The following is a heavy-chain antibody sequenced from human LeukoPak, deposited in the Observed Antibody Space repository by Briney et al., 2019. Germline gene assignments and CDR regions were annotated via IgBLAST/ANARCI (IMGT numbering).Heavy chain of an antibody. D-gene: IGHD3-22*01. CDR2: IYTSGST. Sequence: PSETLSLTCTVSGGSISSGSYYWSWIRQPAGKGLEWIGRIYTSGSTNYNPSLKSRVTISVDTSKNQFSLKLSSVTAADTAVYHCAKDDSYIRFYSWGQGTLVTVSS. CDR3: AKDDSYIRFYS. J-gene: IGHJ5*01. CDR1: GGSISSGSYY. V-gene: IGHV4-61*02.